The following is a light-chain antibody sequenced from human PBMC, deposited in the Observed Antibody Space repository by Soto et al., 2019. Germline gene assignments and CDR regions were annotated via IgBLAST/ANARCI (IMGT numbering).Light chain of an antibody. CDR3: QQYLNRLT. Sequence: DIQMTQSPSSLSASVGDRVTITCQASQDISNYLNWYQQKPGKAPKLLIYHASNLATGVPSRFSGSISATNFTFTISGLQPEDIATYYGQQYLNRLTFGPGTKVDIK. CDR2: HAS. V-gene: IGKV1-33*01. CDR1: QDISNY. J-gene: IGKJ3*01.